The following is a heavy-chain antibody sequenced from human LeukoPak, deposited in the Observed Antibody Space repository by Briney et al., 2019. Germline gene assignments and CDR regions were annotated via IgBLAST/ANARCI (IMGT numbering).Heavy chain of an antibody. D-gene: IGHD6-13*01. Sequence: GVSLRLSCAASGFTFSSYGMHWVRQAPGKGLEWVAVISYDGSNKYYADSVKGRFTISRDNSKNTLYLQMNSLRAEDTAVYYCAKVAAAEYGMDVWGQGTTVTVSS. CDR2: ISYDGSNK. CDR3: AKVAAAEYGMDV. CDR1: GFTFSSYG. V-gene: IGHV3-30*18. J-gene: IGHJ6*02.